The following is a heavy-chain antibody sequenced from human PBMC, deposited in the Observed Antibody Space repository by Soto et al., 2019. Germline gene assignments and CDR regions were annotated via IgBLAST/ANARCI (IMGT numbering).Heavy chain of an antibody. CDR1: GYTFTSYG. CDR3: AREDDYGSGSTSEWFDP. Sequence: GASVKVSCKASGYTFTSYGISWVRQAPGQGLEWMGWISAYNGNTNYAQKLQGRVTMTTDTSTSTAYMELRSLRSDDTAVYYCAREDDYGSGSTSEWFDPWGQGTLVTVSS. J-gene: IGHJ5*02. D-gene: IGHD3-10*01. CDR2: ISAYNGNT. V-gene: IGHV1-18*01.